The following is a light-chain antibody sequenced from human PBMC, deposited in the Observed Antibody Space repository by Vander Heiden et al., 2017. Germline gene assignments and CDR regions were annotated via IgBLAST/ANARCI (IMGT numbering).Light chain of an antibody. Sequence: HSAPTHPASVSGSPGQTITISCAGTRSDVGNYNYVSWYQQHAAKATKLMIDDDRRRPARASKRFPGSKCSNAASLTIAGHQAEDEADYCCSSLRTTTSVVFGGGTKLTVL. CDR1: RSDVGNYNY. J-gene: IGLJ2*01. CDR3: SSLRTTTSVV. V-gene: IGLV2-14*03. CDR2: DDR.